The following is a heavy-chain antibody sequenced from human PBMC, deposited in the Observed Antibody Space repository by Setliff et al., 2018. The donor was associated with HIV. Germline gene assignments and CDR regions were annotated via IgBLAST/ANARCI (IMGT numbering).Heavy chain of an antibody. Sequence: SVKVSCKASGGTFSSYAISWVRQAPGQGLEWMGGIIPKFGTANYAQKFQARVTITADESTSTAYMELSSLRSEDTAVYYCARAYDVLTGYFDYWGRGTLVTVST. CDR2: IIPKFGTA. CDR1: GGTFSSYA. CDR3: ARAYDVLTGYFDY. J-gene: IGHJ4*02. D-gene: IGHD3-9*01. V-gene: IGHV1-69*13.